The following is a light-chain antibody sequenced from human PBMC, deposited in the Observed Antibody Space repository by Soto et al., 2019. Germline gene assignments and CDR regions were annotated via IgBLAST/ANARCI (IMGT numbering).Light chain of an antibody. Sequence: QSALTQPASVSGSHGQSIAISCTGSSSDIGIYKYVSWYQQHPGKVPKLIIYEVTNRPSGVSNRFSGSKSGNTASLTISGLQAEDAADYYCSSYTSSTTVVFGGGTKLTVL. CDR3: SSYTSSTTVV. J-gene: IGLJ2*01. CDR2: EVT. V-gene: IGLV2-14*01. CDR1: SSDIGIYKY.